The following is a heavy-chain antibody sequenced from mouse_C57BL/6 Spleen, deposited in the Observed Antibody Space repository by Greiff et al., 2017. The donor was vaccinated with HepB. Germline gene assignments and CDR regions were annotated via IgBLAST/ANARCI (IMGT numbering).Heavy chain of an antibody. CDR2: ISSGGDYI. CDR3: TRDDYYFDY. CDR1: GFTFSSYA. V-gene: IGHV5-9-1*02. J-gene: IGHJ2*01. Sequence: EVKVVESGEGLVKPGGSLKLSCAASGFTFSSYAMSWVRQTPEKRLEWVAYISSGGDYIYYADTVKGRFTISRDNARNTLYLQMSSLKSEDTAMYYCTRDDYYFDYWGQGTTRTVSS. D-gene: IGHD2-4*01.